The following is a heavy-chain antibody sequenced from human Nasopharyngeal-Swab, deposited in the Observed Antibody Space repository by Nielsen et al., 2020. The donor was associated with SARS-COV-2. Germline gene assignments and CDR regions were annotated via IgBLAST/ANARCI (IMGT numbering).Heavy chain of an antibody. D-gene: IGHD6-13*01. CDR3: ARGSHGSRWS. CDR2: TYYRSHQWNT. Sequence: SQTLSLTCAISGDRVSNNIAAWNWIRQSPSRGLEWLGRTYYRSHQWNTNYAESVKGRITINPDTSKNQFSLHLYSLTPEDTALYYCARGSHGSRWSWGQGTLVTVSS. CDR1: GDRVSNNIAA. J-gene: IGHJ5*02. V-gene: IGHV6-1*01.